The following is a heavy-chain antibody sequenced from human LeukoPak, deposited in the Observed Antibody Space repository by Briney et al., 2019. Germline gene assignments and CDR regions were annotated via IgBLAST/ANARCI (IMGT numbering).Heavy chain of an antibody. CDR3: ARTRGQGLRSSFGY. CDR2: ISAYNGNT. D-gene: IGHD3-3*01. Sequence: GAAVTVSSKASGGTFSSYAISWVRQAPGQGLEWMGWISAYNGNTNYAQKPQGRVTITTDTSTSTVYMGLRSLRSDDTAVYYCARTRGQGLRSSFGYWGQGTLVTVSS. CDR1: GGTFSSYA. V-gene: IGHV1-18*01. J-gene: IGHJ4*02.